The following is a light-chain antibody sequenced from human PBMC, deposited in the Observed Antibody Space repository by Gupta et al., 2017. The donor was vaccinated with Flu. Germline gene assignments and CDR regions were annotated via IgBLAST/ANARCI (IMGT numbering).Light chain of an antibody. CDR2: GVT. CDR3: CSYAGTFTFV. J-gene: IGLJ3*02. Sequence: SDTIYSTRNSCDVGTHGYASGYQQPTGHAPKLMIYGVTKRPTGVPDRFSGSKAGNTASLAISGLQAEDEATYYCCSYAGTFTFVFGGGTKLTGL. V-gene: IGLV2-11*03. CDR1: SCDVGTHGY.